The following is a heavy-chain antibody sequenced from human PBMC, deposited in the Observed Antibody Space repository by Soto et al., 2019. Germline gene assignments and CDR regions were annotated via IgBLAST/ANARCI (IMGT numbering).Heavy chain of an antibody. CDR3: ARDSDIAAPGTIDY. CDR2: FNPANRNT. CDR1: GYTFTNYG. D-gene: IGHD6-13*01. Sequence: ASVKVSCKVSGYTFTNYGINWVRQAPGQGLEWVGWFNPANRNTNYAQKFQDRVSMTTDTSTNTAYMELRGLRSDDTAVYYCARDSDIAAPGTIDYWGQGTLVTV. J-gene: IGHJ4*02. V-gene: IGHV1-18*01.